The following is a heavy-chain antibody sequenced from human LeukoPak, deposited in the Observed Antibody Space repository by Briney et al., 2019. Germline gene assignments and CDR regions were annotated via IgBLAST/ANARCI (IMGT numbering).Heavy chain of an antibody. D-gene: IGHD3-3*01. CDR2: INTNSGGT. J-gene: IGHJ4*02. V-gene: IGHV1-2*02. Sequence: GASVKVSCKASGYTFTSYAMNWVRQAPGQGLEWMGWINTNSGGTNYAQKFQGRVTMTRDTSISTAYMELSRLRSDDTAVYYCARATYYDFWSGYEGYFDYWGQGTLVTVSS. CDR1: GYTFTSYA. CDR3: ARATYYDFWSGYEGYFDY.